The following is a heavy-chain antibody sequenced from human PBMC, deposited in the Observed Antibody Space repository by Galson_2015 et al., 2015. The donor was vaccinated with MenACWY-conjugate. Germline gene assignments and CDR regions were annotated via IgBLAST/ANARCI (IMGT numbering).Heavy chain of an antibody. CDR1: GFTFSIYN. J-gene: IGHJ4*02. V-gene: IGHV3-48*04. Sequence: SLRLSCAASGFTFSIYNMNWVRQAPGKGLEWISFISSSSLTTIYYADSVKGRFTISRDNAKNSLFLQMNSLRAEDTAVYYCARDQQGYNSSLYRSFDYWGQGTLVTVSS. CDR3: ARDQQGYNSSLYRSFDY. CDR2: ISSSSLTTI. D-gene: IGHD6-13*01.